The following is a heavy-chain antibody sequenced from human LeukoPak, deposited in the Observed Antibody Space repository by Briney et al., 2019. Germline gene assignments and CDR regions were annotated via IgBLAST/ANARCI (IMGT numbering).Heavy chain of an antibody. CDR2: ISSGSSTK. Sequence: GGSLRLSCAASGYTFNTYSMNWVRQAPGKGLEWVSYISSGSSTKYYADSVKGRFTISRDNAKNSLYLQMNSLTVEDTAVYYSARPPGDYWGQGTLVTVSS. V-gene: IGHV3-48*04. CDR1: GYTFNTYS. CDR3: ARPPGDY. J-gene: IGHJ4*02.